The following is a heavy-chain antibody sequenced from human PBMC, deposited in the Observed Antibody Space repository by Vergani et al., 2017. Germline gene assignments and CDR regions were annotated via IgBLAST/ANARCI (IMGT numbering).Heavy chain of an antibody. CDR3: VKDIAASGNYWYFDL. D-gene: IGHD6-13*01. CDR2: ISYDGSNK. CDR1: GFTFSSYG. V-gene: IGHV3-30*18. Sequence: QVQLVESGGGVVQPGRSLRLSCAASGFTFSSYGMHWVRQAPGKGLEWVAVISYDGSNKYYADSVKGRFTISRDNSKNTLYLQMNSLRAEDTAVYYCVKDIAASGNYWYFDLWGRGTLVTVSS. J-gene: IGHJ2*01.